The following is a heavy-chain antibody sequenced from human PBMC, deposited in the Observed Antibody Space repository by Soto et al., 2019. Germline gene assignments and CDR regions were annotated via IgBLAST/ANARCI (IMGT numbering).Heavy chain of an antibody. CDR2: INHIGIT. CDR3: TRGYAVNWHTPHY. J-gene: IGHJ4*02. CDR1: GGSFSGFY. V-gene: IGHV4-34*01. Sequence: QVQVQQWGAGLVKPSETLSLTCAVHGGSFSGFYWSWIRQPPGKGLEYIGEINHIGITNYNPSLKSRVTISVDTSDNHLSLKLTSVTAADTAVYYCTRGYAVNWHTPHYWGQGTLVTVSS. D-gene: IGHD4-4*01.